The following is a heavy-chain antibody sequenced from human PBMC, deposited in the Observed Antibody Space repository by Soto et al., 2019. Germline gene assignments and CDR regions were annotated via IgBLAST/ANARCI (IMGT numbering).Heavy chain of an antibody. V-gene: IGHV3-21*01. D-gene: IGHD4-17*01. CDR3: ERGTTAHFDY. CDR2: ISSSSSYI. CDR1: RFTFSSYS. Sequence: XASLRLFFAASRFTFSSYSMNWVRQAPGKGLEWVSSISSSSSYIYYADSVKGRFTISRDNAKNSLYLQMNSLRAEDTAVYYCERGTTAHFDYWGQGTLVTVSS. J-gene: IGHJ4*02.